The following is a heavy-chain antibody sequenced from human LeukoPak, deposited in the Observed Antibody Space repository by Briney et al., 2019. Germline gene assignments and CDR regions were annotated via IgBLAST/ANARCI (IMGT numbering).Heavy chain of an antibody. V-gene: IGHV4-31*03. J-gene: IGHJ5*02. CDR3: ARERPSWNGFDP. CDR1: GGSISSGGYY. CDR2: IYYSGST. Sequence: PSETPSLTCTVSGGSISSGGYYWSWIRQHPGKGLEWIGYIYYSGSTYYNPSLKSRVTISVDTSKNQFSLKLSSVTAADTAVYYCARERPSWNGFDPWGQGTLVTVSS.